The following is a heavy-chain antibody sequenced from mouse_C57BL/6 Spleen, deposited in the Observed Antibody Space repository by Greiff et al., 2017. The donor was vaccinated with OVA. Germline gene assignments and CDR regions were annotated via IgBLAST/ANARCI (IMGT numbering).Heavy chain of an antibody. D-gene: IGHD3-3*01. V-gene: IGHV1-39*01. CDR2: INPNYGTT. CDR1: GYSFTDYN. J-gene: IGHJ2*01. Sequence: VQLQQSGPELVKPGASVKISCKASGYSFTDYNMNWVKQSTGKSLEWIGVINPNYGTTSYNQKFKGKATLTVDQSSSTAYMQLDSLTSEDSAVYYCAREGRPGTDYFDYWGQGTTLTVSS. CDR3: AREGRPGTDYFDY.